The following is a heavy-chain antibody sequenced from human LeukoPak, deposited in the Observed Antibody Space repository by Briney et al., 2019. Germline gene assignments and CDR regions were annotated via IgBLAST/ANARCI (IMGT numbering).Heavy chain of an antibody. Sequence: SETLSLTCTVSGGSISSYYWSWIRQPPGKGLEWIGYIYTSGSTNYNPSLKSRVTISVDTSKNQFSLKLSSVTAADTAVYYCARQGTTFGESPRTNNWFDPWGQGTLVTVSS. D-gene: IGHD3-3*01. CDR2: IYTSGST. J-gene: IGHJ5*02. V-gene: IGHV4-4*09. CDR3: ARQGTTFGESPRTNNWFDP. CDR1: GGSISSYY.